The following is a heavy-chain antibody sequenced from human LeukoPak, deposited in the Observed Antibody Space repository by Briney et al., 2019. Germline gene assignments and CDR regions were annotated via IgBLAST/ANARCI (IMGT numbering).Heavy chain of an antibody. CDR3: AKSSYSSSWPTFDP. Sequence: GGSLRLSCAASGFTFSSYGMHWVRQAPGKGLEWVAFIQYDGSNKYYADSVKGRFTISRDNSKNTLYLQMNSLRAEDTAVYYCAKSSYSSSWPTFDPWGQGTLVTVSS. D-gene: IGHD6-13*01. J-gene: IGHJ5*02. CDR1: GFTFSSYG. CDR2: IQYDGSNK. V-gene: IGHV3-30*02.